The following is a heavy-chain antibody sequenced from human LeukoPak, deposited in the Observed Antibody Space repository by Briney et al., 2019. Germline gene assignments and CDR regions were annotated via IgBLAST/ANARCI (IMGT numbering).Heavy chain of an antibody. CDR3: ARPHDSSGRWLDAFDI. Sequence: GGSLRLSCAASGFTFSDYYMSWIRQAPGKGLEWVSYISSSGSTIYYADSVKGRFTISRDNAKNSLYLQMNSLRAGDTAVYYCARPHDSSGRWLDAFDIWGQGTMVTVSS. V-gene: IGHV3-11*01. D-gene: IGHD3-22*01. CDR2: ISSSGSTI. CDR1: GFTFSDYY. J-gene: IGHJ3*02.